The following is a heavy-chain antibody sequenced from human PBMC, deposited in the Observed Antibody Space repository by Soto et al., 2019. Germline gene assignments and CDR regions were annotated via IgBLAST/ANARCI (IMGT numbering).Heavy chain of an antibody. CDR2: INPNSGGT. CDR3: ARDVTVTTWNWFDP. CDR1: GYTFTGYY. V-gene: IGHV1-2*02. Sequence: ASVKVSCKASGYTFTGYYMHWVRQAPGQGLEWMGWINPNSGGTNYAQKLQGRVTMTTDTSTSTAYMELRSLRSDDTAVYYCARDVTVTTWNWFDPWGEGTLVTVSS. J-gene: IGHJ5*02. D-gene: IGHD4-17*01.